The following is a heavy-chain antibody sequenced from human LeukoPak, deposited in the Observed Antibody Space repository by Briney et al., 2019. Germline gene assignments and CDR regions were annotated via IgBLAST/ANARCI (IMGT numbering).Heavy chain of an antibody. CDR1: GFTLSSYA. CDR3: AKRGSSSWYYFDY. CDR2: ISGSGGST. J-gene: IGHJ4*02. Sequence: AGGSLRLSCAASGFTLSSYAMSWVRQAPGKGLEWVSAISGSGGSTYYADSVEGRFTISRDNSKNTLYLQMNSLRAEDTAVYYCAKRGSSSWYYFDYWGQGTLVTVSS. V-gene: IGHV3-23*01. D-gene: IGHD6-13*01.